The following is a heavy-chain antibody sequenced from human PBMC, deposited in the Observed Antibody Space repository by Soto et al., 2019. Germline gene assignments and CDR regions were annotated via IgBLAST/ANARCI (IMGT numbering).Heavy chain of an antibody. Sequence: SETLSLTCTVSGGSISSSSYYWGWIRQPPGKGLEWIGSIYYSGSTYYNPSLKSRVTISVDTSKNQLSLKLSSVTAADTAVYYCARQDSTDNYYYYGMDVWGQGTTVTVSS. CDR3: ARQDSTDNYYYYGMDV. CDR1: GGSISSSSYY. D-gene: IGHD6-13*01. V-gene: IGHV4-39*01. CDR2: IYYSGST. J-gene: IGHJ6*02.